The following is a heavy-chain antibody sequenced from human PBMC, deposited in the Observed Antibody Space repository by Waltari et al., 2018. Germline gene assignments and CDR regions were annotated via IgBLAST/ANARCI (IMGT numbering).Heavy chain of an antibody. CDR3: ARVAAIGLVRFYGY. Sequence: WVRHCTGQGLEWMGWMNPNSGVTGYAQKFQGRVKMTRDTSTGTAYMEVSSLRSEDTAVYYCARVAAIGLVRFYGYWGQGTLVTVSS. V-gene: IGHV1-8*01. J-gene: IGHJ4*02. D-gene: IGHD2-21*01. CDR2: MNPNSGVT.